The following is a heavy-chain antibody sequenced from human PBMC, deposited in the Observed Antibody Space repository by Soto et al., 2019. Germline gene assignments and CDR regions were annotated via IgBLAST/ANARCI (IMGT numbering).Heavy chain of an antibody. V-gene: IGHV1-18*01. CDR2: ISAYNGNT. CDR3: ARVRYICSGGSCYKNWFDP. CDR1: GCTFTSYG. D-gene: IGHD2-15*01. Sequence: VASVKVSCNAFGCTFTSYGISWVRQAPGQGLEWMGWISAYNGNTNYAQKLQGRVTMTTDTSTSTAYMELRSLRSDDTAVYYCARVRYICSGGSCYKNWFDPWGQGTLVTVSS. J-gene: IGHJ5*02.